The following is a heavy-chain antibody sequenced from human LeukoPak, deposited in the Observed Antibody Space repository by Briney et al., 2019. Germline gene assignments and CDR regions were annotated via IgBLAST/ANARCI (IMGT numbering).Heavy chain of an antibody. D-gene: IGHD3-3*01. CDR3: ARGGYDFWSGYRRIDAFDI. CDR2: ISAYNGNT. V-gene: IGHV1-18*01. J-gene: IGHJ3*02. CDR1: GYTLTSYG. Sequence: ASVKVSCKASGYTLTSYGISWVRQAPGQGLEWMGWISAYNGNTNYAQKLQGRVTMTTDTSTSTAYMELRSLRSDDTAVYYCARGGYDFWSGYRRIDAFDIWGQGTMVTVSS.